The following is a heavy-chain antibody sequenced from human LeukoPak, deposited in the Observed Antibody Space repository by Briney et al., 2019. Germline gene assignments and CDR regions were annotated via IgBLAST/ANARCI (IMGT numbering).Heavy chain of an antibody. CDR2: IIPIFGTA. CDR1: GGTFSSYA. Sequence: ASVKVSCKASGGTFSSYAISWVRQAPGQGLEWMGGIIPIFGTANYAQKFQGRVTITTDESTSTAYMELSSLRSEDTAVYYCASVVVPAAIHYYYYMDVWGKGTTVTVSS. V-gene: IGHV1-69*05. CDR3: ASVVVPAAIHYYYYMDV. D-gene: IGHD2-2*02. J-gene: IGHJ6*03.